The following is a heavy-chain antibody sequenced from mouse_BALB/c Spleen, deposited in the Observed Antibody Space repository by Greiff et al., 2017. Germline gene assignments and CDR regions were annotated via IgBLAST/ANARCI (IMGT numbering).Heavy chain of an antibody. CDR1: GYTFTSYW. Sequence: VQGVESGAELAKPGASVKMSCKASGYTFTSYWMHWVKQRPGQGLEWIGYINPSTGYTEYNQKFKDKATLTADKSSSTAYMQLSSLTSEDSAVYYCARLRGYGNYGGYWGQGTTLTVSS. D-gene: IGHD2-1*01. V-gene: IGHV1-7*01. CDR2: INPSTGYT. CDR3: ARLRGYGNYGGY. J-gene: IGHJ2*01.